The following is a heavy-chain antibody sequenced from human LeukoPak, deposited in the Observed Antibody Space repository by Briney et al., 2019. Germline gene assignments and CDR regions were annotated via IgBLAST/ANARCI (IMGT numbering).Heavy chain of an antibody. Sequence: GASVKVSCKASGYTFTAYYMYWVRQAPGQGLECMGRINPNGGGTNYAQKFQGRVTMTRDTSISTAYMELSRLRSDDTAVYYCATSSEGAYSYGSDIDYWGQGTLVTVSS. J-gene: IGHJ4*02. CDR2: INPNGGGT. V-gene: IGHV1-2*06. CDR3: ATSSEGAYSYGSDIDY. D-gene: IGHD5-18*01. CDR1: GYTFTAYY.